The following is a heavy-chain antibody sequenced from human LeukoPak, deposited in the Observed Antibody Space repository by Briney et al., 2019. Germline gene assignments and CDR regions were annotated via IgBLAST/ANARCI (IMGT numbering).Heavy chain of an antibody. CDR2: ISSSSSYI. CDR1: GFTFSSYS. CDR3: ASPCSTNAFDI. Sequence: GGSLRLSCAASGFTFSSYSMNWVRQAPGKGLEWVSSISSSSSYIYYADSVKGRFTISRDNAKNSLYLQMNSLRAEDTTVYYCASPCSTNAFDIWGQGTMVTVSS. D-gene: IGHD2-2*01. J-gene: IGHJ3*02. V-gene: IGHV3-21*01.